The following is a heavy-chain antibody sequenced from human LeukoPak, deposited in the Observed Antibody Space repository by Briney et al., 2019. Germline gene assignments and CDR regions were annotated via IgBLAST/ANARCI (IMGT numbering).Heavy chain of an antibody. Sequence: GGSLRLSCAASGFTVSSNYMSWVRQAPGKGLEWVSVIYSGGSTYYADSVKGRFTISRDNSKNTLYLQMNSLRAEDTAVNYCAKGIAVADSYYFDYWGQGTLVTVSS. CDR2: IYSGGST. D-gene: IGHD6-19*01. J-gene: IGHJ4*02. CDR1: GFTVSSNY. CDR3: AKGIAVADSYYFDY. V-gene: IGHV3-53*01.